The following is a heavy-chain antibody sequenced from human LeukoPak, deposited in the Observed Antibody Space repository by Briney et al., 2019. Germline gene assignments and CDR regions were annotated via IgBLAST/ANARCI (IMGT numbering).Heavy chain of an antibody. Sequence: GGSLRLSCAASGFTFSSYGMHWVRQAPGKGLEWVAVISYDGSNKYYADSVKGRFTISRDNSKNTLYLQMNSLRAEDTAVYYCAKDQGYYDSSGYPPDYWGQGTLVTVSS. CDR3: AKDQGYYDSSGYPPDY. V-gene: IGHV3-30*18. CDR2: ISYDGSNK. D-gene: IGHD3-22*01. J-gene: IGHJ4*02. CDR1: GFTFSSYG.